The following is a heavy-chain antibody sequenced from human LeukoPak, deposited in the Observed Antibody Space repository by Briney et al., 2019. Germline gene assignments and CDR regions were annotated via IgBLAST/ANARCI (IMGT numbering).Heavy chain of an antibody. CDR3: ARDQGYYDSSGLSHFDY. V-gene: IGHV1-2*06. CDR1: GYTFTGCY. J-gene: IGHJ4*02. CDR2: INPNSGGT. Sequence: ASVKVSCKASGYTFTGCYMHWVRQAPGQGLEWMGRINPNSGGTNYAQKFQGRVTMTRDTSISTAYMELSRLRSDDTAVYYCARDQGYYDSSGLSHFDYWGQGTLVTVSS. D-gene: IGHD3-22*01.